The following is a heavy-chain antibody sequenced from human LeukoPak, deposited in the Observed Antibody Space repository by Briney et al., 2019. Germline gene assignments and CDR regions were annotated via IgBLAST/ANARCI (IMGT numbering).Heavy chain of an antibody. J-gene: IGHJ5*02. CDR1: GYTFTSYD. CDR2: TNPNSGNT. Sequence: GASVKVSCKASGYTFTSYDINWVRQATGQGLEGMGWTNPNSGNTGYAQKFQGRVTITRNTSISTAYMELSSLRSEDTAVYYCARGGITMVRGVNGNNWFDPWGQGTLVTVSS. D-gene: IGHD3-10*01. CDR3: ARGGITMVRGVNGNNWFDP. V-gene: IGHV1-8*03.